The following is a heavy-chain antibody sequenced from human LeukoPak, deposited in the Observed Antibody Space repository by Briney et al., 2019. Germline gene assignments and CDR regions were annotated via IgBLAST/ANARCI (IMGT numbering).Heavy chain of an antibody. Sequence: ASVKVSCKASGYTFTSYAMHWVRQAPGQRLEWMGWINAGNGNTKYSQKFQGRVTFISNTSATTAFMELSSLRSEDAAVYYCARDSGSGNNDYWGQGTLVTVSS. CDR1: GYTFTSYA. CDR2: INAGNGNT. CDR3: ARDSGSGNNDY. D-gene: IGHD1-26*01. V-gene: IGHV1-3*01. J-gene: IGHJ4*02.